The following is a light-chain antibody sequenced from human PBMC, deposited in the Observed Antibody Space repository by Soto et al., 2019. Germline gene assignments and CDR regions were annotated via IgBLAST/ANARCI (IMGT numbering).Light chain of an antibody. CDR2: WAS. Sequence: DIVMTQSPDSLAVSLGERATINCKSSQSVSNNKNYLAWYQQKPGQPPKLLIYWASTRESGVPDRFSGSGSVTDFTLTISSLQAEDVALYYCLQYYSVQYTFGQGTKLEIK. V-gene: IGKV4-1*01. CDR1: QSVSNNKNY. CDR3: LQYYSVQYT. J-gene: IGKJ2*01.